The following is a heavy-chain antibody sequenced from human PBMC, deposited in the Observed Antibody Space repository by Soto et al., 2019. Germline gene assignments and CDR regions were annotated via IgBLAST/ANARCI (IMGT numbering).Heavy chain of an antibody. CDR2: ISGSGGST. Sequence: GSLRLSCAASGFTFSSYAMSWVRQAPGKGLEWVSAISGSGGSTYYADSVKGRFTISRDNSKNTLYLQMNSLRAEDTAVYYCAKDAIPAYYDFWSGYHKPNWFDPWGQGTLVTVSS. D-gene: IGHD3-3*01. CDR1: GFTFSSYA. J-gene: IGHJ5*02. V-gene: IGHV3-23*01. CDR3: AKDAIPAYYDFWSGYHKPNWFDP.